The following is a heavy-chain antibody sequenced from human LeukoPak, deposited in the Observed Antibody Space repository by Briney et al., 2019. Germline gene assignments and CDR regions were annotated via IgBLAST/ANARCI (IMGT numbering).Heavy chain of an antibody. CDR2: LSASGGST. Sequence: GGSLRLSFAASGFTFDDYGMSWVRQAPGKGLEWVSSLSASGGSTYYADSVKGRFTISRDNSENTLYLQMYSLRAEDSAVYFCAKDPREYCSSTSCPNWFDAWGQGTLVTVSS. D-gene: IGHD2-2*01. V-gene: IGHV3-23*01. CDR3: AKDPREYCSSTSCPNWFDA. J-gene: IGHJ5*02. CDR1: GFTFDDYG.